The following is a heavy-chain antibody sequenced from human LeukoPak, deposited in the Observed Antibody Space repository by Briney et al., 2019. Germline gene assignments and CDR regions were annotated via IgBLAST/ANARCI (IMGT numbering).Heavy chain of an antibody. D-gene: IGHD6-13*01. CDR2: ISAYNGNT. J-gene: IGHJ6*03. Sequence: ASAKVSCKASGYTFTSYGINWVRQAPGQGLEWMGWISAYNGNTNYAQKLQGRVTMTTDTSTSTAYMELRSLRSDDTAVYYCARRRQQLVRGYYYYYYYMDVWGKGTTVTVSS. CDR3: ARRRQQLVRGYYYYYYYMDV. V-gene: IGHV1-18*01. CDR1: GYTFTSYG.